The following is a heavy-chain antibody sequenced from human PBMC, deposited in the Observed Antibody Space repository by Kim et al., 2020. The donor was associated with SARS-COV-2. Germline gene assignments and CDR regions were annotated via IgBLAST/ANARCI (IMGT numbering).Heavy chain of an antibody. J-gene: IGHJ4*02. CDR1: GLTFSNYA. CDR2: IIGSGGNT. Sequence: GGSLRLSCVVSGLTFSNYAMSWVRQAPGKGLEWVSLIIGSGGNTFYAGSVKGRFTISRDNSKNTVYLHMNSLRVDDTAVYYCATPPAGGFGVEFGPDSWGQGTLVTVSS. D-gene: IGHD3-3*01. CDR3: ATPPAGGFGVEFGPDS. V-gene: IGHV3-23*01.